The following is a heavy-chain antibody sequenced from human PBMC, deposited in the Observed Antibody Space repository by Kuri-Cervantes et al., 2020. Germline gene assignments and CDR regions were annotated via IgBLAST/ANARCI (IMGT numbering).Heavy chain of an antibody. CDR2: ITPFNGNT. V-gene: IGHV1-45*02. Sequence: SVKVSCKASGYTFTGYYMHWVRQAPGQALEWMGWITPFNGNTNYAQKFQDRVTITRDRSMSTAYMELSSLRPEDTAVYYCAREGMHAVVPTAPFDYWGQGTLVTVSS. CDR3: AREGMHAVVPTAPFDY. D-gene: IGHD2-2*01. J-gene: IGHJ4*02. CDR1: GYTFTGYY.